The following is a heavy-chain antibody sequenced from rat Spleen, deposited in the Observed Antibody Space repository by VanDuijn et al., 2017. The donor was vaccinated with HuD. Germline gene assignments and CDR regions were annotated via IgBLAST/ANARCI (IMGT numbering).Heavy chain of an antibody. J-gene: IGHJ3*01. CDR3: ARQDTSGYSNWFTY. CDR1: GFTFSDYA. Sequence: EVQPVESGGGLVQPGRSLTFSCAASGFTFSDYAMAWVRQAPKKGLEWVASISPSGGGTWYRDSVKGRFTVSSDNADSTLPLLMDSLRSEDTATYYCARQDTSGYSNWFTYWGQGTLVTVSS. D-gene: IGHD4-3*01. CDR2: ISPSGGGT. V-gene: IGHV5-17*01.